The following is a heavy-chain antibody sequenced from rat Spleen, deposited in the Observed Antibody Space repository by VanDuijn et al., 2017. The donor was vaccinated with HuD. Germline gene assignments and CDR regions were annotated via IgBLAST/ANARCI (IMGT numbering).Heavy chain of an antibody. V-gene: IGHV5-31*01. CDR1: GFTFNNYW. Sequence: EVQLVESGGGLVQPGRSLKLSCIASGFTFNNYWMTWIRQAPGKGLEWVASITNIAGRTHYPDSVKGRFTISRDNAKRTLYLQMDSLRSEDTATYYCTTPRDTAGIPPWGQGVMVTVSS. CDR3: TTPRDTAGIPP. CDR2: ITNIAGRT. D-gene: IGHD1-4*01. J-gene: IGHJ2*01.